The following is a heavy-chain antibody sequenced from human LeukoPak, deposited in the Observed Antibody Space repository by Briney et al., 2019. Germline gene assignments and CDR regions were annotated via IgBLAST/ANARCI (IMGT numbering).Heavy chain of an antibody. CDR3: ARESRSSGWFLEGTSFDY. J-gene: IGHJ4*02. CDR2: IKQDGSEK. V-gene: IGHV3-7*01. CDR1: GFTFSSYW. Sequence: PGGSLRLSCAASGFTFSSYWMSWVRQAPGKGLEWVANIKQDGSEKYYVDSVKGRFTISRDNAKNSLYLQMNSLIAEDTAVYYCARESRSSGWFLEGTSFDYWGQGTLVTVSS. D-gene: IGHD6-19*01.